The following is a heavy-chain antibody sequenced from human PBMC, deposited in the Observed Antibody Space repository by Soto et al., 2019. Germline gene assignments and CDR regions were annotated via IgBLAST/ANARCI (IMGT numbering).Heavy chain of an antibody. CDR1: GFNFGNYA. J-gene: IGHJ4*02. D-gene: IGHD3-22*01. CDR2: IRSETYGGTP. CDR3: TRYYYASSGYYVY. Sequence: PGGSLRLSCTASGFNFGNYAMSWVRQAPGKGPEWVGFIRSETYGGTPDYAASLRGRFTISRDDSKSIAYLEINSLQTDDTAVYYCTRYYYASSGYYVYWGQGTLVTVSS. V-gene: IGHV3-49*04.